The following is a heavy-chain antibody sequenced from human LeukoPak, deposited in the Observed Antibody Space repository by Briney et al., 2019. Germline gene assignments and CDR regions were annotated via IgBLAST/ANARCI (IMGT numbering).Heavy chain of an antibody. J-gene: IGHJ4*02. CDR1: GGTFSSYA. V-gene: IGHV3-64*04. Sequence: ASVKVSCKASGGTFSSYAMHWVRQAPGKGLEYVSGISSNGGSTSYADSVKGRFTISRDNAKNSLYLQMNSLRAEDTAVYYCARGKYSSGWFDYWGQGTLVTVSS. D-gene: IGHD6-19*01. CDR3: ARGKYSSGWFDY. CDR2: ISSNGGST.